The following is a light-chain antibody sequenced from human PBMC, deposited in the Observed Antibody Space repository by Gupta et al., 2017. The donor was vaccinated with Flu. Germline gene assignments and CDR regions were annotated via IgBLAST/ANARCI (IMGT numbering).Light chain of an antibody. CDR3: SSYTRGSTQV. V-gene: IGLV2-14*01. J-gene: IGLJ1*01. CDR2: EVT. Sequence: QSALTQPASVSGSPGQSIPISCPGSSSDVGDYNYVSWYQQHPGKAPKLMIYEVTYRPSGVSNRFSGSKSGNTASLTISGLQAEDEADYYCSSYTRGSTQVFGTGTKVTVV. CDR1: SSDVGDYNY.